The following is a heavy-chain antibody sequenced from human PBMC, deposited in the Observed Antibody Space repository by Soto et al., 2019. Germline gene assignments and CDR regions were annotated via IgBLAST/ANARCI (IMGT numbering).Heavy chain of an antibody. Sequence: QLLESGGNLVQPGGSLRLSCAASGLIFSDYAMSWVRQAPGKGLECVACISGSGGDTFYADSVKGRFTISRDNSKNTLSLDMNSLRVDDTAVYFCAKDRFGIVGPVDYWGQGTLVAVSS. CDR2: ISGSGGDT. V-gene: IGHV3-23*01. D-gene: IGHD1-26*01. CDR3: AKDRFGIVGPVDY. CDR1: GLIFSDYA. J-gene: IGHJ4*02.